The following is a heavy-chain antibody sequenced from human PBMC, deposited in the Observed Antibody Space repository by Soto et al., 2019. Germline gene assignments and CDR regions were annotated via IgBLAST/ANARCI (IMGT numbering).Heavy chain of an antibody. V-gene: IGHV3-30*04. CDR2: ISKDGSVI. Sequence: QVQLVESGGGVVPPGRSLRLSCAASGFMFSRYAMHWVRQAPGKGLEWVAVISKDGSVIYYADSVKGRFTISRDKSKNMVYLQLNSLRDEDTAVFYCVRSRSGAVPDSFAYWGPGTLVTVAS. D-gene: IGHD3-10*01. CDR1: GFMFSRYA. J-gene: IGHJ4*02. CDR3: VRSRSGAVPDSFAY.